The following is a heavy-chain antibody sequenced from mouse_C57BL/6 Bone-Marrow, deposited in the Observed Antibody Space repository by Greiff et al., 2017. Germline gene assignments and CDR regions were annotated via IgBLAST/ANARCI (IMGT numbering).Heavy chain of an antibody. CDR3: TSDVGYYGSSYFYWYFDD. CDR2: IYPGNSDT. J-gene: IGHJ1*03. D-gene: IGHD1-1*01. Sequence: VQLQQSGTVLARPGASVKMSCKTSGYTFTSYWMHWVKQRPGQGLEWIGAIYPGNSDTSYTQKFKGKAKLTAVTSASTAYMELSSLTNEDTAIYYCTSDVGYYGSSYFYWYFDDWGTGTTVTVSS. V-gene: IGHV1-5*01. CDR1: GYTFTSYW.